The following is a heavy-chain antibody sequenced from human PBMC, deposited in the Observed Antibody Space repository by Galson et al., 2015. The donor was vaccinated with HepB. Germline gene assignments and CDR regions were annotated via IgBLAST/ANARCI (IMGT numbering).Heavy chain of an antibody. D-gene: IGHD3-22*01. CDR3: TRVVAVHTYYYDSSGYLFDY. J-gene: IGHJ4*02. Sequence: SLRLSCAASGFTFGDYAMSWFRQAPGKGLEWVGFIRSKAYGGTTEYAASVKGRFTISRDDSKSIAYLQMNSLKTEDTAVYYCTRVVAVHTYYYDSSGYLFDYWGQGTLVTVSS. V-gene: IGHV3-49*03. CDR2: IRSKAYGGTT. CDR1: GFTFGDYA.